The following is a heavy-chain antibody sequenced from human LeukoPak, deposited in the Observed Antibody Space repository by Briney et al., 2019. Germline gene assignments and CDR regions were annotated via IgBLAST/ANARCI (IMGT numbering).Heavy chain of an antibody. CDR2: IKHDGGEK. J-gene: IGHJ4*02. CDR3: ARYWNGGNYDY. CDR1: GFTFTDYW. Sequence: GGSLRLSCAASGFTFTDYWMSWVRQAPGKGLEWVANIKHDGGEKYYVDSVKGRFTISRDNAKNSLYLQMNSLRAEDTAVYYCARYWNGGNYDYWGQGTLVTVSS. D-gene: IGHD1-1*01. V-gene: IGHV3-7*04.